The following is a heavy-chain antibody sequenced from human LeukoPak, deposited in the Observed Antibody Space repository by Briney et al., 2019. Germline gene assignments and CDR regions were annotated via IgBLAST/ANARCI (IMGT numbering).Heavy chain of an antibody. J-gene: IGHJ4*02. CDR3: AKGHYYDSSGYYY. V-gene: IGHV3-23*01. Sequence: GGSLRLSCAASGFTFSSYAMSWVRQAPGKGLEWVSAISGSGGSTYYADSVKGRFTISRGNSKNTLYLQMNSLRAEDTAVYYCAKGHYYDSSGYYYWGQGTLVTVSS. CDR1: GFTFSSYA. D-gene: IGHD3-22*01. CDR2: ISGSGGST.